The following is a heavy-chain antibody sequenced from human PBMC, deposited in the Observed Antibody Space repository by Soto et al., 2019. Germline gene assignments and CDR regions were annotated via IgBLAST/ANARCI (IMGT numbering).Heavy chain of an antibody. CDR1: GAPITTTKW. Sequence: QVQLQESGPGLVKPSETLSLTCTVSGAPITTTKWWAWVRLPPGKGLEWIGELSRGDERSSNPSLEGRFTMSIDKSNNPFSLKLTSVTAAATAIYYCATQTISYTWGVWGRGTSVTVSS. CDR3: ATQTISYTWGV. CDR2: LSRGDER. J-gene: IGHJ6*02. D-gene: IGHD3-16*01. V-gene: IGHV4-4*02.